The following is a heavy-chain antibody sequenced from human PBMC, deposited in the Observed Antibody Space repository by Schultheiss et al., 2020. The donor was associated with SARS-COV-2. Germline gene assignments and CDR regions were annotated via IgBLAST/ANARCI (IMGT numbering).Heavy chain of an antibody. D-gene: IGHD3-3*01. V-gene: IGHV4-31*03. CDR2: IYYSGST. Sequence: SQTLSLTCTVSGGSISSYYWSWIRQHPGKGLEWIGYIYYSGSTYYNPSLKSRVTISVDTSKNQFSLKLRSVTAADTAVYYCARGGRITIFGVVSPWYFDLWGRGTLVTVSS. J-gene: IGHJ2*01. CDR3: ARGGRITIFGVVSPWYFDL. CDR1: GGSISSYY.